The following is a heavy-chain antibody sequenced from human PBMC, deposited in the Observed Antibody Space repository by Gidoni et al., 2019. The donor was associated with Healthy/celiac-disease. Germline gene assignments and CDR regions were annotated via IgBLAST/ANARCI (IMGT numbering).Heavy chain of an antibody. CDR3: ARDPSSSSWYSEVSYYYYYGMDV. Sequence: QVQLVQSGAEVKKPGASVKVSCKASGYTFTSYGISWLRQAPGQGLEWMGWISAYNGNTNYAQKLQGRVTMTTDTSTSTAYMELRSLRSDDTAVYYCARDPSSSSWYSEVSYYYYYGMDVWGQGTTVTVSS. V-gene: IGHV1-18*01. J-gene: IGHJ6*02. CDR1: GYTFTSYG. CDR2: ISAYNGNT. D-gene: IGHD6-13*01.